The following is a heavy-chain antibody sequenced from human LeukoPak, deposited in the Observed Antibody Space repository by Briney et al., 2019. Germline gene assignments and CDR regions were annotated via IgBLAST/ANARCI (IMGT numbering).Heavy chain of an antibody. CDR1: GGSISSYY. V-gene: IGHV4-4*07. J-gene: IGHJ6*02. CDR3: ARENGDSLGYYYGMDV. CDR2: IYTSGST. Sequence: SETLSLTCTVSGGSISSYYWSWIRQPAGKGLEWIGRIYTSGSTNYNPSLKSRVTMSVDTSKNQFSLKLSSVTAADTAVYYCARENGDSLGYYYGMDVWGQGTTVTVSS. D-gene: IGHD4-17*01.